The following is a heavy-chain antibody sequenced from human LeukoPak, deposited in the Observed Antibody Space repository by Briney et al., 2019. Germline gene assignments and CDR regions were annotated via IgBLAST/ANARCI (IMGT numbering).Heavy chain of an antibody. V-gene: IGHV4-39*01. D-gene: IGHD1-26*01. J-gene: IGHJ4*02. Sequence: SETLSLTCAVSGASISGSGYYWGWIRQPPGKGLEWIGNIYYSGSTYYNASLQSRVTISIDTSKNQFSLRLKSVTAADTAMYYCAKSGGYGLIDYWGQGTLVTVSS. CDR1: GASISGSGYY. CDR2: IYYSGST. CDR3: AKSGGYGLIDY.